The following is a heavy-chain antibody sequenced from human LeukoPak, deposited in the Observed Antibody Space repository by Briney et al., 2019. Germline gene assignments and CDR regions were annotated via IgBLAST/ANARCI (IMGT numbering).Heavy chain of an antibody. CDR2: TRNKANRYAT. J-gene: IGHJ3*02. V-gene: IGHV3-72*01. CDR3: ARGGRYLPLDI. D-gene: IGHD3-10*01. Sequence: GGSLRLSCAASGFTFSDHYMDWVRQAPGKGLEWVGRTRNKANRYATEYAASVKGRFTISRDDSKNSLYLQINSLKTEDTAVYYCARGGRYLPLDIWGQGTMVTVSS. CDR1: GFTFSDHY.